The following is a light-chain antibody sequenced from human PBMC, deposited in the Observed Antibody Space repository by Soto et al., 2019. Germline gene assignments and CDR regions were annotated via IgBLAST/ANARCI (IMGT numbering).Light chain of an antibody. J-gene: IGLJ2*01. CDR1: SGHSSYA. CDR3: QTWGTGILVV. V-gene: IGLV4-69*01. Sequence: QPVLTQSPSASASLGASVKLTCTLSSGHSSYAIAWHQQQPEKGPRYLMKLNSDGSHSKGDGIPDRFSGSSSGAERYLTISSLQSEDEADYYCQTWGTGILVVFGGGTKLTV. CDR2: LNSDGSH.